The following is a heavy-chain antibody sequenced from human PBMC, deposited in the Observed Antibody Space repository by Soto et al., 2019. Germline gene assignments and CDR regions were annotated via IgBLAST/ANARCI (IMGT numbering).Heavy chain of an antibody. J-gene: IGHJ6*02. V-gene: IGHV3-30-3*01. CDR3: ARSREAAVGTDYYYGMDV. CDR1: GFTFSSYA. CDR2: ISYDGSNK. Sequence: QVQLVESGGGVVQPGRSLRLSCAASGFTFSSYAMHWVRQAPGKGLEWVAVISYDGSNKYYADSVKGRFTISRDNSKNTLYLQMNSLRAEDTAVYYCARSREAAVGTDYYYGMDVWGQGTTVTVSS. D-gene: IGHD6-13*01.